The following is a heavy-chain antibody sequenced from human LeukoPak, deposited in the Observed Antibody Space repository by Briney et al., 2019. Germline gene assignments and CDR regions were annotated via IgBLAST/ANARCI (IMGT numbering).Heavy chain of an antibody. J-gene: IGHJ5*02. CDR3: ARKEPSSAPKAELLFDP. CDR2: IFAYNGNT. CDR1: GYTFTSYG. D-gene: IGHD3-10*01. V-gene: IGHV1-18*01. Sequence: ASVRVSCEASGYTFTSYGISWVRQAPGQGLEWMAWIFAYNGNTHSTETLQGRVTMSPDTSTSTAYMEVKSLRSEDTAVYYCARKEPSSAPKAELLFDPRGQGTLVTV.